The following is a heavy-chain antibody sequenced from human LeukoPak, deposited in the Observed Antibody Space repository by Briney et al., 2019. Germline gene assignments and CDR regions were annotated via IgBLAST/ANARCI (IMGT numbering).Heavy chain of an antibody. V-gene: IGHV4-34*01. CDR3: ARGRGTQYGSGIPYFDY. CDR1: GGSFSGYY. Sequence: SETLSLTCAVYGGSFSGYYWSWIRQPPGKGLGWIGEINHSGSTNYNPSLKSRVTISVDTSKNQFSLKLSSVTAADTAVYYCARGRGTQYGSGIPYFDYWGQGTLVTVSS. D-gene: IGHD3-10*01. CDR2: INHSGST. J-gene: IGHJ4*02.